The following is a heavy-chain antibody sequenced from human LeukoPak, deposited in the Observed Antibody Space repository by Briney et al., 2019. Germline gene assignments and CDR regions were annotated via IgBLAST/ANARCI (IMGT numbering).Heavy chain of an antibody. CDR1: GFTFDAYG. D-gene: IGHD6-19*01. CDR3: AREGSGWYFDY. CDR2: INWNGGST. Sequence: GGSLRLSCAASGFTFDAYGMSWVRQAPGKGLERGSGINWNGGSTGYADSVKGRFTISRDNAKNSLYLQMNSLRAEDTALYYCAREGSGWYFDYWGQGTLVTVSS. V-gene: IGHV3-20*04. J-gene: IGHJ4*02.